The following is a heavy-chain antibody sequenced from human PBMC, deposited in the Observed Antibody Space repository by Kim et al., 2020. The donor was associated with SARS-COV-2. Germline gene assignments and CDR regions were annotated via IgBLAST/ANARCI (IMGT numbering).Heavy chain of an antibody. CDR3: ARVRPSSGYFQSFAFDI. D-gene: IGHD3-22*01. CDR2: IYYSGST. J-gene: IGHJ3*02. Sequence: SETLSLTCTVSGGSISSYYWSWIRQPPGKGLEWIGYIYYSGSTNYNPSLKSRVTISVDTSKNQFSLKLSSVTAADTAVYYCARVRPSSGYFQSFAFDIWGQGTMVTVSS. V-gene: IGHV4-59*01. CDR1: GGSISSYY.